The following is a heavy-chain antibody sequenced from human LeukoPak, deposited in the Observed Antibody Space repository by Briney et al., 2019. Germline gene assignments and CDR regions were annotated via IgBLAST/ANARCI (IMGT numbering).Heavy chain of an antibody. Sequence: SVKVSCKASGGTFSSYAISWVRQAPGQGLEWIGGIIPIFGTANYAQKFQGRVTITTDESTSTAYMELSSLRSEDTAVYYCARDLTAMAGGPYYYYYMDVWGKGTTVTVSS. D-gene: IGHD5-18*01. V-gene: IGHV1-69*05. CDR2: IIPIFGTA. CDR3: ARDLTAMAGGPYYYYYMDV. J-gene: IGHJ6*03. CDR1: GGTFSSYA.